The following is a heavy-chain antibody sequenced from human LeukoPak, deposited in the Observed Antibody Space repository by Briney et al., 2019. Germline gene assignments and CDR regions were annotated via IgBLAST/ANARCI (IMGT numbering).Heavy chain of an antibody. Sequence: SVKVSCKASGYTFTSYGISWVRQAPGQGLEWMGGIIPIFGTANYAQKFQGRVTITADESTSTAYMELSSLRSEDTAVYYCARMTRGGATIMFYYYGMDVWGQGTTVTVSS. V-gene: IGHV1-69*13. CDR3: ARMTRGGATIMFYYYGMDV. CDR2: IIPIFGTA. J-gene: IGHJ6*02. CDR1: GYTFTSYG. D-gene: IGHD5-12*01.